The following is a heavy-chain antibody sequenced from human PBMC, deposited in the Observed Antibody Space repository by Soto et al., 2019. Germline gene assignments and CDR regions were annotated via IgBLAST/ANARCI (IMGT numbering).Heavy chain of an antibody. CDR2: TYYRSKWYN. CDR1: GDSVSSNSAA. V-gene: IGHV6-1*01. J-gene: IGHJ6*03. CDR3: ARDPLRFLSYYYYMDV. Sequence: QSQTLSLTCAISGDSVSSNSAAWNWIRQSPSRGLEWLGRTYYRSKWYNDYAVSVKSRITINPDTSKNQFSLQLNSVTPEDTAVYYCARDPLRFLSYYYYMDVWGKGTTVTVSS. D-gene: IGHD3-3*01.